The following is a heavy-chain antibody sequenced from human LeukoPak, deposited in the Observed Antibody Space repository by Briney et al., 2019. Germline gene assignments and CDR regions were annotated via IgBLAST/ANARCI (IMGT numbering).Heavy chain of an antibody. CDR1: GFTFSNAW. J-gene: IGHJ4*02. CDR2: IKSKRDGGTT. CDR3: TTEYYYDSSGLFDY. Sequence: GGSLRLSCAVSGFTFSNAWMSWVRQAPGKGLEWVGRIKSKRDGGTTDYAAPVNGRFTISRDDSKNTLYLQMNSLKTEDTAVHYCTTEYYYDSSGLFDYWGQGTLVTVSS. D-gene: IGHD3-22*01. V-gene: IGHV3-15*01.